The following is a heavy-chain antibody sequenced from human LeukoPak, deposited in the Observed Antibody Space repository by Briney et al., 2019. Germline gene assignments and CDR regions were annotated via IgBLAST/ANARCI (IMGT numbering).Heavy chain of an antibody. CDR3: ARKSIAAAGRKPYDY. D-gene: IGHD6-13*01. Sequence: SETLSLTCAVYGGSFSGYYWSWIRQPPGKGLEWIGEIDHSGRTNSNPSLKSRVTISVDMSKNQFSLRLSSVTAADTAVYYCARKSIAAAGRKPYDYWDQGTLVTVSS. J-gene: IGHJ4*02. CDR1: GGSFSGYY. V-gene: IGHV4-34*01. CDR2: IDHSGRT.